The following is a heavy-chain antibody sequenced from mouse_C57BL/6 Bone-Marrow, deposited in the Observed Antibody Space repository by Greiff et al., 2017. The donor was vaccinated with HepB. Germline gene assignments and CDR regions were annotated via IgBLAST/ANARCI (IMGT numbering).Heavy chain of an antibody. J-gene: IGHJ3*01. CDR2: IHPNSGST. CDR3: ARRGTTVVAKGFAY. Sequence: QVQLQQSGAELVKPGASVKLSCKASGYTFTSYWMHWVKQRPGQGLEWIGMIHPNSGSTNYNEKFKSKATLTVDKSSSTAYMQLSSLTSEDSAVYYGARRGTTVVAKGFAYWGQGTLVTVSA. D-gene: IGHD1-1*01. V-gene: IGHV1-64*01. CDR1: GYTFTSYW.